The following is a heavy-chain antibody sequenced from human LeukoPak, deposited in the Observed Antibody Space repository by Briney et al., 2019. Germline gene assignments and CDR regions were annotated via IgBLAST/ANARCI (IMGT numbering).Heavy chain of an antibody. CDR1: GFTFSSYG. CDR2: IRYDGSNK. J-gene: IGHJ4*02. V-gene: IGHV3-30*02. Sequence: GGSLRLSCAASGFTFSSYGMHWVRQAPGKGLEWVAFIRYDGSNKYYADSVKGQFTISRDNSKNTLYLQMNSLRAEDTAVYYCAHLATMVLETYFDYWGQGTLVTVSS. CDR3: AHLATMVLETYFDY. D-gene: IGHD3-10*01.